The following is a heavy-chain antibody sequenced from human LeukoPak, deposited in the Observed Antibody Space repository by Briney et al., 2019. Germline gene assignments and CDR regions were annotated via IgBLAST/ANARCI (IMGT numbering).Heavy chain of an antibody. CDR1: GFTFSSFW. Sequence: PGGSLRLSCAASGFTFSSFWMSWVRQAPGKGLEGVANIKQEGSEKYYVDSVKGRFTISRDNAKNSLYLQMNSLRAEDTAVYYCARWRRYSGYGGYYYYYMDVWGKGTTVTVSS. CDR2: IKQEGSEK. V-gene: IGHV3-7*01. CDR3: ARWRRYSGYGGYYYYYMDV. D-gene: IGHD5-12*01. J-gene: IGHJ6*03.